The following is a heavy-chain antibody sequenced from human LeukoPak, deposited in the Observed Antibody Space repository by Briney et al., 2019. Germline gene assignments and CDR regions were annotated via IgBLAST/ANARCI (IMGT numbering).Heavy chain of an antibody. CDR2: ISGSGEST. CDR1: GFTFSSYA. Sequence: GGSLRLSCVASGFTFSSYAMSWVRQAAGKGLEWVSAISGSGESTYYADSVKGRFTISRDNSKNTLYLQMNSLRAEDTAVYYCAKDPLPLWFGEYNWFDPWGQGTLVTVSS. V-gene: IGHV3-23*01. CDR3: AKDPLPLWFGEYNWFDP. J-gene: IGHJ5*02. D-gene: IGHD3-10*01.